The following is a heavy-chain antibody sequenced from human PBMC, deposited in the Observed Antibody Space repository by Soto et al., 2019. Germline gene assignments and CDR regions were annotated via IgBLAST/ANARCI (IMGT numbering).Heavy chain of an antibody. CDR2: ITGGNS. CDR1: GFTFGTYG. J-gene: IGHJ4*02. V-gene: IGHV3-23*01. D-gene: IGHD3-3*01. Sequence: EVQLLESGGGLIQPGGSLRLSCAASGFTFGTYGMGWVRQAPGKGLEWVSTITGGNSYYAASVKGRVTISRDNSKNTLYLQMSSLRAEDTALYYCAKDKERGGYDSDFDSWGQGTLVTVSS. CDR3: AKDKERGGYDSDFDS.